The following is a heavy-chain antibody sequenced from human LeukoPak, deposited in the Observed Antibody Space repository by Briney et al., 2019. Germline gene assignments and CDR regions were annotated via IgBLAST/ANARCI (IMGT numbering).Heavy chain of an antibody. D-gene: IGHD6-6*01. CDR3: ARGRGAARFVTIEFDY. CDR1: GGSFSGYH. V-gene: IGHV4-34*01. Sequence: SETLSLTCAVYGGSFSGYHWSWIRQPPGKGLEWIGEINHRGSTNYNPSLKSRVTLSVDTSKNQFSLKLSSVTAADTAVYYCARGRGAARFVTIEFDYWGQGALVTVSS. J-gene: IGHJ4*02. CDR2: INHRGST.